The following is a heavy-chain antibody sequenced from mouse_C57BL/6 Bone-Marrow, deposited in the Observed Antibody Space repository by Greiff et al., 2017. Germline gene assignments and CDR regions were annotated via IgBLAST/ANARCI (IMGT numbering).Heavy chain of an antibody. V-gene: IGHV1-81*01. Sequence: QVQLQQPGAELARPGASVKMSCKASGYTFTSYGISWVKQRTGQGLEWIGDIYPGSGNTNYNEKFKGKATLTADKSSSTAYMELRSLTSEDSAVYYCATLRLGAYWDQGNALTVSS. J-gene: IGHJ2*01. CDR1: GYTFTSYG. D-gene: IGHD1-2*01. CDR2: IYPGSGNT. CDR3: ATLRLGAY.